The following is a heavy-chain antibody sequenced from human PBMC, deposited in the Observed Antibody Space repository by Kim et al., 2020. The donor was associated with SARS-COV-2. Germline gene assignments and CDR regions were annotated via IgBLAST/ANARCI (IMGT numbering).Heavy chain of an antibody. Sequence: ADSGKGRFTIPRDNAKNSLYLQMNSLRAEDTAVYYCARVYSSGWYYFDYWGQGTLVTVSS. D-gene: IGHD6-19*01. J-gene: IGHJ4*02. CDR3: ARVYSSGWYYFDY. V-gene: IGHV3-11*05.